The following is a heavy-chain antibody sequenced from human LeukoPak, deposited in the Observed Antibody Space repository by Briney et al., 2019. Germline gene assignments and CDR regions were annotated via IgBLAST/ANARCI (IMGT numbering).Heavy chain of an antibody. CDR1: GFTFSSYN. V-gene: IGHV3-53*01. CDR2: IYSGGGT. Sequence: GGSLRLSCSASGFTFSSYNMNWVRQAPGKGLECVSVIYSGGGTYYGDSVKGRFTISRDKSKNTLYLQMNSLRGEDTAVYYCASFYYNLGYGGFDIWGQGTKVTVSS. J-gene: IGHJ3*02. D-gene: IGHD3-3*01. CDR3: ASFYYNLGYGGFDI.